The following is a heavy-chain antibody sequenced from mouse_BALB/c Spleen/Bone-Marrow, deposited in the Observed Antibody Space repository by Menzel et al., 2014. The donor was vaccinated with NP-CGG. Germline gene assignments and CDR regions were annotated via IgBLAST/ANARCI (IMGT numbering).Heavy chain of an antibody. J-gene: IGHJ4*01. V-gene: IGHV2-2*02. Sequence: VNVVESGPGLVQPSQSLSITCTVSGFSLTTYGVHWVRQSPGKGLEWLGVIWSGGSTDYNAAFISRLSITKDNSKSQVFFKMNSLQANDTAIYYCARNLYYGSSLYAMDYWGQGTSVTVSS. CDR3: ARNLYYGSSLYAMDY. CDR1: GFSLTTYG. CDR2: IWSGGST. D-gene: IGHD1-1*01.